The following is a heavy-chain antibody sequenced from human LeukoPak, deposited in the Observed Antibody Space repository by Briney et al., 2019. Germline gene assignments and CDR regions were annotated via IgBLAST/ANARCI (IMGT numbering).Heavy chain of an antibody. V-gene: IGHV3-66*01. CDR2: LYSGGAT. CDR3: ARVYYDGSGYYYFLEFFFDY. CDR1: GFNVSSSY. Sequence: GGSLRLSCAASGFNVSSSYVSWVRQAPGKGLEWVSALYSGGATHYADSVKGRFTISRDNSKNAVYLQMNSLRAEDTAFYYCARVYYDGSGYYYFLEFFFDYWGQGTLVTVSS. D-gene: IGHD3-22*01. J-gene: IGHJ4*02.